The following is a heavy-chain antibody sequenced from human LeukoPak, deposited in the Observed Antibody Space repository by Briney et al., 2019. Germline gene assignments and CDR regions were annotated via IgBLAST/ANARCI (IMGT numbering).Heavy chain of an antibody. Sequence: ASVKVSCKASGYTFTDYTMHWLRQAPGQRLDWMGWINGGSGNTKYSPEFQGRVTITRDTSASTAYMELSSLRSEDTAVYYCARGVGKYYYDSSGYYLDGWGQGTLVTVSS. J-gene: IGHJ4*02. CDR2: INGGSGNT. D-gene: IGHD3-22*01. CDR1: GYTFTDYT. CDR3: ARGVGKYYYDSSGYYLDG. V-gene: IGHV1-3*01.